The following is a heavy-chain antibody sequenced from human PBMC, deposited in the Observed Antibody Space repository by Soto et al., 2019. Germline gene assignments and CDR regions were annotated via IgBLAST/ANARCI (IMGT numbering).Heavy chain of an antibody. D-gene: IGHD3-9*01. CDR2: IIPILGIA. Sequence: GASVKVSCKASGGTFSSYTISCVRQAPGQGLEWMGRIIPILGIANYAQKFQGRVTITADKSTSTAYMELSSLRSEDTAIYYCARGFSTDFDWFPNNWFDPWGQGTLVTVSS. CDR1: GGTFSSYT. J-gene: IGHJ5*02. V-gene: IGHV1-69*02. CDR3: ARGFSTDFDWFPNNWFDP.